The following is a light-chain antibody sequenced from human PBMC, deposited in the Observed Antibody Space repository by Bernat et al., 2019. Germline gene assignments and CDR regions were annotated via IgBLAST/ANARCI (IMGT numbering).Light chain of an antibody. CDR1: QGISSY. CDR3: QQLNSYPAIT. CDR2: AAS. Sequence: DIQLTQSPSFLSASVGDRVTITCRASQGISSYLAWYQQKPGKAPKLLIYAASTLQRGVPSRFSGSGSGTDFTLTISSLQPEEFETYYCQQLNSYPAITFGQSTRLEIK. J-gene: IGKJ5*01. V-gene: IGKV1-9*01.